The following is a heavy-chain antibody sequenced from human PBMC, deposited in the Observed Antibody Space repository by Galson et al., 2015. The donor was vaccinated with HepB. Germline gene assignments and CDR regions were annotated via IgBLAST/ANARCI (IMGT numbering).Heavy chain of an antibody. Sequence: SLRLSFAGSGFTFSNYTMNWVRQAPGKGLAWLSYISDSGQLTHYADSVKGRLTTSRDNTKNSLYLQMNSLRDDDTAVYYCARVWQDYSGTDNWGQGTLVTVSS. CDR2: ISDSGQLT. CDR1: GFTFSNYT. J-gene: IGHJ4*02. CDR3: ARVWQDYSGTDN. D-gene: IGHD2-15*01. V-gene: IGHV3-48*03.